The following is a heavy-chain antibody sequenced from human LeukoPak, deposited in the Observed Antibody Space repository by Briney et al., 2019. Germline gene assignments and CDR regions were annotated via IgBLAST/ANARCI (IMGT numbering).Heavy chain of an antibody. CDR1: GGSISSDIFY. Sequence: SETLSLTCTVSGGSISSDIFYWSWIRQPAGKGLEWIGRIYASGSTTYNSSLKGRVAISIDTSKNQFSLQLTSVTAADTAVYYCAGTRRYCSGGSCYNWFDPWGQGTLVTVSS. J-gene: IGHJ5*02. D-gene: IGHD2-15*01. CDR3: AGTRRYCSGGSCYNWFDP. V-gene: IGHV4-61*02. CDR2: IYASGST.